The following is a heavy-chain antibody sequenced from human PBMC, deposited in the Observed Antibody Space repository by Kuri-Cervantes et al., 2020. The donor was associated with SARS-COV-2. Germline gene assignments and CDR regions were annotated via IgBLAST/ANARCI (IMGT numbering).Heavy chain of an antibody. CDR1: GYTFTGYY. J-gene: IGHJ6*03. D-gene: IGHD5-24*01. CDR2: INPNSGGT. Sequence: ASVKVSCKGSGYTFTGYYMHWVRQAPGQGLEWMGWINPNSGGTNYAQKFQGRVTMTRDTSISTAYMELSRLRSDDTAVYYCALMAGYYYYYYMDVWGKGTTVTVSS. V-gene: IGHV1-2*02. CDR3: ALMAGYYYYYYMDV.